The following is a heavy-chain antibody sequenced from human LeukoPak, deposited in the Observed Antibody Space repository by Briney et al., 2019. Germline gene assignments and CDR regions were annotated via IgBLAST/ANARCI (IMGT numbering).Heavy chain of an antibody. CDR1: GGSISSYY. J-gene: IGHJ6*02. CDR2: IYYSGST. V-gene: IGHV4-59*08. CDR3: ARQYYYYSHMDV. Sequence: PSETLSLTCTVSGGSISSYYWSWVRQPPGKGLEWIGYIYYSGSTKYNPSPESRVTISVDTSKNQFSLKLTSVTAADTAVYYCARQYYYYSHMDVWGQGTTVTVSS.